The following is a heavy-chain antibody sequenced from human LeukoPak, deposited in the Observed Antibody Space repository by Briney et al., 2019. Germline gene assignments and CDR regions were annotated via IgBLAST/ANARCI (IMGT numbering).Heavy chain of an antibody. Sequence: SETLSLTCGVYGGSFSDYYWRWIRRPPGKGLEWIGEINYSGSTNYNPSLKSRVTISVEPSKNQFSLNLSSVTTADAAVYYCARRAFYGDYGFKPWGQGTLVTVSS. J-gene: IGHJ5*02. CDR3: ARRAFYGDYGFKP. V-gene: IGHV4-34*01. CDR2: INYSGST. CDR1: GGSFSDYY. D-gene: IGHD4-17*01.